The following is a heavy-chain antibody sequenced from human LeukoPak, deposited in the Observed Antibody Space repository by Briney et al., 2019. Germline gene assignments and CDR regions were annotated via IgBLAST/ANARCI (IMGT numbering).Heavy chain of an antibody. CDR1: GFTFSSYA. D-gene: IGHD3-10*01. CDR2: ISGSGGST. Sequence: QAGGSRRLSCAASGFTFSSYAMSWVRQAPGKGLEWVSAISGSGGSTYYADSVKGRFTISRDNSKNTLYLQMNGLRAEDTAVYYCASYGSGSYSLSTDWGQGTLVTVSS. V-gene: IGHV3-23*01. J-gene: IGHJ4*02. CDR3: ASYGSGSYSLSTD.